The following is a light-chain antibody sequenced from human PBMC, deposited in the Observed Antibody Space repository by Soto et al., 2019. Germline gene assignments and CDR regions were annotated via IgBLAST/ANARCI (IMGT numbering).Light chain of an antibody. CDR1: QSLSGY. CDR3: LQTYSNPWT. CDR2: DAS. Sequence: EFVLTQSPATLSLSLGERATLSCRASQSLSGYLAWYQQRPGQAPRLLIYDASHRATGIPARFSGSGSGTDLTLTISRLPPEDFATYYCLQTYSNPWTFGQGTKVDI. J-gene: IGKJ1*01. V-gene: IGKV3-11*01.